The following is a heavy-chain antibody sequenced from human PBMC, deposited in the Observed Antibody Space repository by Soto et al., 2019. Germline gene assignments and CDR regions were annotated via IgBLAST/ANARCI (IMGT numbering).Heavy chain of an antibody. Sequence: QVQLVESGGGVVQPGRSLRLSCAASGFTFSSYGMHWVRQAPGKGLEWVAVIWYDGSNKYYADSVKGRFTISRDNSKNTLYLQMTSLRAEDTAVYYCARQYCGGDCYPSYWYFDLWGRGTLVTVSS. CDR3: ARQYCGGDCYPSYWYFDL. CDR1: GFTFSSYG. D-gene: IGHD2-21*02. V-gene: IGHV3-33*01. CDR2: IWYDGSNK. J-gene: IGHJ2*01.